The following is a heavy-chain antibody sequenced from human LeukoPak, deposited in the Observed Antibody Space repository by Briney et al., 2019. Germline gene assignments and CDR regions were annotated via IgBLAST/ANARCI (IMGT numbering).Heavy chain of an antibody. CDR1: GGSISSYY. Sequence: SETLSLTCTVSGGSISSYYWSWIRQPPGKGLEWIGNIYYSGSTNYNPSLKSRVTISVDTSKNQFSLKLSSVTAADTAVYYCASIYDILTGSYGMDVWGQGTTVTVSS. D-gene: IGHD3-9*01. J-gene: IGHJ6*02. V-gene: IGHV4-59*08. CDR2: IYYSGST. CDR3: ASIYDILTGSYGMDV.